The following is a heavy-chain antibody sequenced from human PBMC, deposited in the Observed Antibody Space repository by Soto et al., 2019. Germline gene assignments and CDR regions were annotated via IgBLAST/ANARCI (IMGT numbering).Heavy chain of an antibody. D-gene: IGHD1-20*01. CDR3: ARDQVYEWNDNFYYGMDV. V-gene: IGHV3-30*19. CDR1: GFTFSRFR. J-gene: IGHJ6*02. Sequence: QVQLVESGGGVVQPGRSLRLSCAPSGFTFSRFRMHWVRQAPGKGLEWVALISYDGSNKYYADSVQGRFTISRDNSRSTLYLQMSSLRAEDTAVYYCARDQVYEWNDNFYYGMDVWGQGTTVTVSS. CDR2: ISYDGSNK.